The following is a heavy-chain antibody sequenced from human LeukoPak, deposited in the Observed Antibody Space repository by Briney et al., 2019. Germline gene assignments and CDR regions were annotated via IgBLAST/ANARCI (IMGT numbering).Heavy chain of an antibody. CDR1: GFTVSGNY. CDR3: ARVGSESKTSFDITIFGVVITPYFDY. D-gene: IGHD3-3*01. V-gene: IGHV3-66*01. Sequence: PGGSLRLSCAASGFTVSGNYMSWVRQAPGKGLEWVSVIYSGGSTYYADSVKGRFTISRDNSKNTLYLQMNSLRAEDTAVYYCARVGSESKTSFDITIFGVVITPYFDYWGQGTLVTVSS. CDR2: IYSGGST. J-gene: IGHJ4*02.